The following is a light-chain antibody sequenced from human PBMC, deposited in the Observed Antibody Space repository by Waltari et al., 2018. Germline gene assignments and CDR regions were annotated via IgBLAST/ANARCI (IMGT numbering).Light chain of an antibody. CDR2: EVS. Sequence: QSALTQPPSASRSPGQSVTISCTGTSSAVGSYNYVSWYQQHPGKAPKLMIYEVSKRPSGVPDRFSGSKSGNTASLTVSGLQAEDEADYYCSSYAGRNNIVLFGGGTKLTVL. CDR3: SSYAGRNNIVL. V-gene: IGLV2-8*02. CDR1: SSAVGSYNY. J-gene: IGLJ2*01.